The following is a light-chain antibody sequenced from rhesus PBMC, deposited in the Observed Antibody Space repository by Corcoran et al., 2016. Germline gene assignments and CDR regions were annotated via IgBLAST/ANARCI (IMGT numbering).Light chain of an antibody. V-gene: IGKV2-78*01. Sequence: DIVMTQTPLSLSVTPGEPASISCRSSQSLLHSNGYTYLHWYLQQPGQSPQLLIYAVSNRASGVPDRFSGSGSGIDFTMKISRVEAEDVGVYYCEQTLQTPLTFGGGTKVEIK. J-gene: IGKJ4*01. CDR1: QSLLHSNGYTY. CDR3: EQTLQTPLT. CDR2: AVS.